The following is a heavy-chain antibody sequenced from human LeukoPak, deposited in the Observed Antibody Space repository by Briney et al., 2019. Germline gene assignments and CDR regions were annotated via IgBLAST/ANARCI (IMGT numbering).Heavy chain of an antibody. Sequence: GGSLRLSCAASGFTFSNYWMSWVRQGPGKGLEWVANIKQDGSEKYYVDSVKGRFTISRDNAKNSLYLQMNSLRAEDTAQYYCARHNPLWGYWGQGTLVTVPS. CDR2: IKQDGSEK. D-gene: IGHD1-14*01. V-gene: IGHV3-7*04. CDR3: ARHNPLWGY. CDR1: GFTFSNYW. J-gene: IGHJ4*02.